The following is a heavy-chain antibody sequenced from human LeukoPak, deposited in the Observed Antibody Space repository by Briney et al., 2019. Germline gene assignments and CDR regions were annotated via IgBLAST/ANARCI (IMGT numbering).Heavy chain of an antibody. J-gene: IGHJ4*02. Sequence: PGGSLRLSCAASGFRFSSYEMNWVRQAPGKGLDWISYVGNDGNTIYYADSVKGRFTISRDNAKNSLFLQMNSLRAEDTAIYYCARRAYHFDYWGQGTLVTVSS. CDR3: ARRAYHFDY. V-gene: IGHV3-48*03. CDR1: GFRFSSYE. CDR2: VGNDGNTI. D-gene: IGHD2-2*01.